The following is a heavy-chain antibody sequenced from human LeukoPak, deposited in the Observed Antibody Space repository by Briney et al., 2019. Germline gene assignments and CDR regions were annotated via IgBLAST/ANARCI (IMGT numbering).Heavy chain of an antibody. CDR1: GFTFNSYE. Sequence: PGGSLRLSCAASGFTFNSYEMNWVRQAPGKGLEWVSYISSGGGTTYYADSVKGRFTMSRDNAKNTLYLQMNSLRDEDTAVYYCVRNDTSGVGLDYWGQGSLVTVSS. V-gene: IGHV3-48*03. CDR3: VRNDTSGVGLDY. D-gene: IGHD3-3*01. J-gene: IGHJ4*02. CDR2: ISSGGGTT.